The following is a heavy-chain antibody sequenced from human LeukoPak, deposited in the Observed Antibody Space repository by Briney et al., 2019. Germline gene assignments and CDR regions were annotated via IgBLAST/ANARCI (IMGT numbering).Heavy chain of an antibody. J-gene: IGHJ5*02. V-gene: IGHV5-51*01. CDR1: GYSFTSYW. Sequence: GESLKISCKGSGYSFTSYWIGWVRQMPGKGLEWMGIIYPGDSDTRYSPSFQGQVTISADKSISTAYLQWSSLKASDTAMYYCASQPLYCSSTSCYTGGWFDHWGQGTLVTVSS. CDR2: IYPGDSDT. CDR3: ASQPLYCSSTSCYTGGWFDH. D-gene: IGHD2-2*02.